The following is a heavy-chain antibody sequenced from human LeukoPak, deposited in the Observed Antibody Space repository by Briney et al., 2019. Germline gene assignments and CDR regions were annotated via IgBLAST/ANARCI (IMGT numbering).Heavy chain of an antibody. J-gene: IGHJ5*02. CDR3: TRRGEPGIAPS. Sequence: GGSLRLSCAASGFTFSGSAMHWVRQASGKGLVWVGRIRSKANSYATAYAASVKGRFTISRDDSKNTAYLQMNSLKTEDTAVYYCTRRGEPGIAPSWGQGTLVTVSS. V-gene: IGHV3-73*01. CDR2: IRSKANSYAT. D-gene: IGHD6-13*01. CDR1: GFTFSGSA.